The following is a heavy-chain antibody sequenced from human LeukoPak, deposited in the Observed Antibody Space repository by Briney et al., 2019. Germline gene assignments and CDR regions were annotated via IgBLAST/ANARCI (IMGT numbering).Heavy chain of an antibody. CDR2: ISAYNGAT. CDR1: GYSFTSCG. J-gene: IGHJ6*03. CDR3: ARQQLEWATIRNVGYYQYYYMDV. Sequence: ASVTVSCKASGYSFTSCGISWVRQAPGQGLEWMGWISAYNGATNHAHKFQGRVTMTTDTPTTTAYMELRSLRSDDTAVYYCARQQLEWATIRNVGYYQYYYMDVWGKGTTVTVSS. V-gene: IGHV1-18*01. D-gene: IGHD1-1*01.